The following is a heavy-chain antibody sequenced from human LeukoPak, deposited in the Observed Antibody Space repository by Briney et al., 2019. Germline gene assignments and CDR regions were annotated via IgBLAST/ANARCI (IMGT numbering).Heavy chain of an antibody. Sequence: GASVKVSCKASGYTFTSYGISWVRQAPGQGLEWMGWISAYNGNTNYAQKLQGRVTITTDESTSTAYMELSSLRSEDTAVYYCAISRDIVVVPAAINWFDPWGQGTLVTVSS. CDR3: AISRDIVVVPAAINWFDP. V-gene: IGHV1-18*01. J-gene: IGHJ5*02. CDR1: GYTFTSYG. CDR2: ISAYNGNT. D-gene: IGHD2-2*02.